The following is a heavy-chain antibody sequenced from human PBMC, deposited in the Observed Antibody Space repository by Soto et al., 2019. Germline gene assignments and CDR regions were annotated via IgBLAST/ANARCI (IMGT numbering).Heavy chain of an antibody. CDR2: IWYDGSKT. J-gene: IGHJ4*02. CDR1: GFSFSTYG. V-gene: IGHV3-33*01. Sequence: QVQLVESGGGVVQPGTSLRLSCATSGFSFSTYGIHWVRQAPGKGLEWVAFIWYDGSKTHYADSMKGRFTITRDNSKNILYLHMNSLTAEDTAVYHCARDGQYRNIEDNWGQGTLVTVSS. CDR3: ARDGQYRNIEDN. D-gene: IGHD2-15*01.